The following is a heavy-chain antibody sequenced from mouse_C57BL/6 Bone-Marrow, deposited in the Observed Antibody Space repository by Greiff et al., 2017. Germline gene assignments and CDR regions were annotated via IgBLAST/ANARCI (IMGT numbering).Heavy chain of an antibody. D-gene: IGHD2-2*01. V-gene: IGHV1-50*01. CDR1: GYTFTSYW. Sequence: VQLQQPGAELVKPGASVKLSCKASGYTFTSYWMQWVKQRPGQGLEWIGEIDPSDSYTNSNQKFKGKATLTVDTSSSTAYMQLSSLTSEDAAVYYCAREGVMVPYYFDYWGQGTTLTVSS. CDR2: IDPSDSYT. J-gene: IGHJ2*01. CDR3: AREGVMVPYYFDY.